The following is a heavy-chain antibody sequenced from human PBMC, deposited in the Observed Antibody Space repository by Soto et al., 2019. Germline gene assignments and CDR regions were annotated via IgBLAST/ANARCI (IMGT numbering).Heavy chain of an antibody. CDR2: ITWNGGSS. CDR3: AXKYXPTFFLGGAFDI. CDR1: GFTFDDYA. V-gene: IGHV3-9*01. J-gene: IGHJ3*02. Sequence: EVEXVESGGGLVQPGRSLRLSCAASGFTFDDYAMHWVRQAPGKGLEWVSGITWNGGSSGYADSVKGRXXXSXDNXXXXXXXXXXXXXXXXXXXXYXAXKYXPTFFLGGAFDIWGQGTMVTVSS. D-gene: IGHD3-3*01.